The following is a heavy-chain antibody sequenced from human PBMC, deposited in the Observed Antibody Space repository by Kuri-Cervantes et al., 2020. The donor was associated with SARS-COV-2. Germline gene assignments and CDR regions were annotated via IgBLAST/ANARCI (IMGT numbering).Heavy chain of an antibody. CDR1: GYTFTSSV. CDR3: ARDPNYDSSGYYGLTFDY. V-gene: IGHV1-18*01. Sequence: ATVKVSCKASGYTFTSSVTSWVRQAPGQGLEWMGWISAYNGNTNYAQKLQGRVTMTTDTSTSTAYTELRSLRSDDTVVYYCARDPNYDSSGYYGLTFDYWGQGTLVTVSS. D-gene: IGHD3-22*01. J-gene: IGHJ4*02. CDR2: ISAYNGNT.